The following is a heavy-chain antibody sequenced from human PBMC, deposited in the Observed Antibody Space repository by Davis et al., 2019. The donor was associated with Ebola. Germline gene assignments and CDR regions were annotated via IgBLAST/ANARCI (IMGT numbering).Heavy chain of an antibody. Sequence: SVTVSCKASVYTFTSYGITWVRQAPGQGLEWMGWINPHNGNTNYAQNVQGRVTMTTDTSTSTAYMEVGILRSDDTAVYYCARAQIPTTSDHWGQGTLVTVSS. CDR1: VYTFTSYG. V-gene: IGHV1-18*04. D-gene: IGHD1-1*01. J-gene: IGHJ4*02. CDR2: INPHNGNT. CDR3: ARAQIPTTSDH.